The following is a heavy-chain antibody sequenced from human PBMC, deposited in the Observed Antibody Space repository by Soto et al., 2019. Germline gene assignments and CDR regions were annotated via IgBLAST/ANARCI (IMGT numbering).Heavy chain of an antibody. J-gene: IGHJ4*02. CDR2: IKQDGSEK. CDR1: GFTFSSYW. V-gene: IGHV3-7*01. D-gene: IGHD1-1*01. CDR3: ARRYNWNARERAATFDY. Sequence: EVQLVESGGGLVQPGGSLRLSCAASGFTFSSYWMSWVRQAPGKGLEWVANIKQDGSEKYYVDSVKGRFTISRDNAKNSLYLQMNSLRAEDTAVYYCARRYNWNARERAATFDYWGQGTLVTVSS.